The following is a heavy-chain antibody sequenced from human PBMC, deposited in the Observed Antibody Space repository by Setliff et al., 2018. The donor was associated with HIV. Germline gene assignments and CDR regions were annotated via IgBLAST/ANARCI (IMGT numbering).Heavy chain of an antibody. CDR3: GRATEYYDTSGYPRRTLVDD. CDR2: INPRTGGT. Sequence: ASVKVSCKASGYTFIDYYIHWVRQAPGQGLEWMGWINPRTGGTSFAKKFQDRVTMSRDTSISTAYMQLSSLRSDDTAMYYCGRATEYYDTSGYPRRTLVDDWGQGALVTVSS. V-gene: IGHV1-2*02. J-gene: IGHJ4*02. D-gene: IGHD3-22*01. CDR1: GYTFIDYY.